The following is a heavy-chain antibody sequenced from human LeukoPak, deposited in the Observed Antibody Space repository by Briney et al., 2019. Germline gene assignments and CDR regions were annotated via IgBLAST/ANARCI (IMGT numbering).Heavy chain of an antibody. D-gene: IGHD1-26*01. J-gene: IGHJ4*02. V-gene: IGHV4-59*11. CDR1: GASIRSHY. Sequence: SETLSLTCTVSGASIRSHYWSWIRQPPGKGLEWIGYMYYSGNSNYNPALKSRVTISVDTSKNQFSLKLSSVTAADTAVYYCASQVGAPGHFDYWGQGTLVTVSS. CDR2: MYYSGNS. CDR3: ASQVGAPGHFDY.